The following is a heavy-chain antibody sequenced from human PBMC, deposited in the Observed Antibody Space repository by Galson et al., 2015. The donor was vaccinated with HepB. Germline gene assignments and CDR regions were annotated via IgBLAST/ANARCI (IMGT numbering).Heavy chain of an antibody. V-gene: IGHV6-1*01. CDR1: EDSVSSNSAV. J-gene: IGHJ6*02. CDR3: ARVSGTIYNYAMDV. Sequence: CAISEDSVSSNSAVWNWIRQSPSRGLEWLGRTYYRAKWYSDYAVSVRSRIYINPDTSQNQFSLHLNSVTPDDTGVYYCARVSGTIYNYAMDVWGQGTTVTVSS. D-gene: IGHD6-13*01. CDR2: TYYRAKWYS.